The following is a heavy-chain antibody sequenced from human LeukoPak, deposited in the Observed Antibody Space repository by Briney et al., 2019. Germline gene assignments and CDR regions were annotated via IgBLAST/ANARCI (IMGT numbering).Heavy chain of an antibody. CDR2: IIPIFGTA. J-gene: IGHJ4*02. D-gene: IGHD5-18*01. CDR1: GGTFSSYA. CDR3: ARSPLDTAMVPHFDY. V-gene: IGHV1-69*05. Sequence: SVKVSXKASGGTFSSYAISWVRQAPGQGLEWMGGIIPIFGTANYAQKFQGRVTITTDESTSTAYMELSSLRSEDTAVYYCARSPLDTAMVPHFDYWGQGTLVTVSS.